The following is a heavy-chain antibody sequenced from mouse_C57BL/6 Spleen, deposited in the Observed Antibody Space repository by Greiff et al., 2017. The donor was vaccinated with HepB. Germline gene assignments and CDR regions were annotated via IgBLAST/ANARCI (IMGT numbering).Heavy chain of an antibody. J-gene: IGHJ4*01. V-gene: IGHV5-17*01. CDR3: ARPGVGAMDY. CDR2: ISSGSSTI. Sequence: DVQLVESGGGLVKPGGSLKLSCAASGFTFSDYGMHWVRQAPEKGLEWVAYISSGSSTIYYADTVKGRFTISRDNAKNTLFLQMTSLRSEDTAMYYCARPGVGAMDYWGQGTSVTVSS. D-gene: IGHD1-1*01. CDR1: GFTFSDYG.